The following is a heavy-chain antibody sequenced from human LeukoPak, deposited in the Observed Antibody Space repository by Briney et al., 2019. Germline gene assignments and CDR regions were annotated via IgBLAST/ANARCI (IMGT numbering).Heavy chain of an antibody. J-gene: IGHJ4*02. V-gene: IGHV3-7*01. CDR2: IKQDGSEK. Sequence: SGGSLRLSCAASGFTFSSYWMSWVRQAPGKGLEWVANIKQDGSEKYYVDSVKGRFTISRDNAKNSLYLQMNSLRAEDAAVYYRARDWSSIIDPVDYFDYWGQGTLVTVSS. CDR1: GFTFSSYW. CDR3: ARDWSSIIDPVDYFDY. D-gene: IGHD2-2*01.